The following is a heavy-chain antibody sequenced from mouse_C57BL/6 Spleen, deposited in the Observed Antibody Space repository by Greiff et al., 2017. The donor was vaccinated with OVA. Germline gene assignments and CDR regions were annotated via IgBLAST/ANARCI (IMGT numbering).Heavy chain of an antibody. J-gene: IGHJ1*03. CDR3: AIYYDYDRYFDV. CDR2: IDPSDSYT. D-gene: IGHD2-4*01. CDR1: GYTFTSYW. V-gene: IGHV1-50*01. Sequence: QVQLQQPGAELVKPGASVKLSCKASGYTFTSYWMQWVKQRPGQGLEWIGEIDPSDSYTNYNQKFKGKATLTVDTSSSTAYMQLSSLTSEDSAVDYCAIYYDYDRYFDVWGTGTTVTVSS.